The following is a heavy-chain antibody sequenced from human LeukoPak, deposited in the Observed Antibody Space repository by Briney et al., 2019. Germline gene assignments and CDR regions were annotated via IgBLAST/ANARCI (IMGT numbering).Heavy chain of an antibody. CDR2: IWYDGSNK. CDR1: GFTFSSYG. Sequence: AGGSLRLSCAASGFTFSSYGMHWVRQAPGKGLEWVAVIWYDGSNKYYADSVKGRFTISRDNSKNTLYLQMNSLRAEDTAVYYCARGSRSLSIAVAGDYFDYWGQGTLVTVSS. D-gene: IGHD6-19*01. V-gene: IGHV3-33*01. J-gene: IGHJ4*02. CDR3: ARGSRSLSIAVAGDYFDY.